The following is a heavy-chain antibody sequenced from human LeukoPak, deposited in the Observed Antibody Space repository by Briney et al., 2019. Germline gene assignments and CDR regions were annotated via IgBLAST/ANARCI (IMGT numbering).Heavy chain of an antibody. CDR2: FYDTGST. J-gene: IGHJ4*02. CDR1: GGSISSYH. V-gene: IGHV4-59*01. Sequence: PSETLSLTCTVSGGSISSYHWSWIRQPPGKGLEWIGYFYDTGSTNYNPSLKSRVTISVDTSKNQFSLKLSSVTAADTAVYYCARGRVLSAAIGRIYYFDYWGQGTRVTVSS. CDR3: ARGRVLSAAIGRIYYFDY. D-gene: IGHD2-2*02.